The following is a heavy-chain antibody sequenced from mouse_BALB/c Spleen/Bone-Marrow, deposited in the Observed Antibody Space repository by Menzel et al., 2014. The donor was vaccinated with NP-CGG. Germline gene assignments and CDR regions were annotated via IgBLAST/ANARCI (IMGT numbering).Heavy chain of an antibody. D-gene: IGHD2-14*01. CDR2: IDPANGNT. CDR3: ASYRYAWYFDV. Sequence: EVQGVESGAELVRSGASVKLSCTASGFNIKDTYMHWVKQRPEQGLEWIGRIDPANGNTKYDPKFQGKATITADTSSNTAYLQLSSLTSEDTAVYYCASYRYAWYFDVWGAGTTVTVSS. J-gene: IGHJ1*01. CDR1: GFNIKDTY. V-gene: IGHV14-3*02.